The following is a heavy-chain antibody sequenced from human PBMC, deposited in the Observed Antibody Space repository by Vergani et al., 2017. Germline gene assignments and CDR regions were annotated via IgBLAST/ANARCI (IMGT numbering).Heavy chain of an antibody. CDR2: ISWNSGSI. Sequence: EVQLVESGGGLVQPGRSLRLSCAASGFPFDDYAMHWVRQAPGKGLEWVSGISWNSGSIGYADSVKGRFTISRDNAKKSLYLQMNSLRAEDTALYYCAKGNWQQLVPENWFDPWSQGTLVTVSS. V-gene: IGHV3-9*01. D-gene: IGHD6-13*01. CDR3: AKGNWQQLVPENWFDP. CDR1: GFPFDDYA. J-gene: IGHJ5*02.